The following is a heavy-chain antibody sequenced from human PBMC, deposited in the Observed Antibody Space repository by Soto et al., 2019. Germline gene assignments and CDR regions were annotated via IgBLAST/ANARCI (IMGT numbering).Heavy chain of an antibody. CDR2: IYHSGST. D-gene: IGHD4-17*01. J-gene: IGHJ4*02. Sequence: PSETLSLTCAVSGGSISSGGYSWSWIRQPPGKGLEWIGYIYHSGSTYYNPSLKSRVIISVDRSKNQFSLKLSSVTAADTAVYYCARSTTVTTGSYYFDYWGQGTLVTVSS. CDR3: ARSTTVTTGSYYFDY. CDR1: GGSISSGGYS. V-gene: IGHV4-30-2*01.